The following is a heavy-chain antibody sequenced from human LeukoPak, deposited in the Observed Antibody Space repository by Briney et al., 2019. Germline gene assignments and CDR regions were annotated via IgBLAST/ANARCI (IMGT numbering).Heavy chain of an antibody. D-gene: IGHD6-13*01. CDR2: SGTGGST. V-gene: IGHV3-23*01. Sequence: GGSLRLSCAASGFTFSSYAMSWVRQAPGKGLEWVSTSGTGGSTYYPDSVKGRTTISRDNSKNMLYVQMNNLRAEDTAVYYCAILPGYSSGWYEVNYWGQGTLVTVSS. CDR3: AILPGYSSGWYEVNY. J-gene: IGHJ4*02. CDR1: GFTFSSYA.